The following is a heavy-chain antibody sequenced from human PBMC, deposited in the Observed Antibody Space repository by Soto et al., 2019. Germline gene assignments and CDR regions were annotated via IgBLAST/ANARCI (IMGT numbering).Heavy chain of an antibody. CDR3: ARNLASQGQVNFDY. CDR2: LSSHGFSE. V-gene: IGHV3-33*04. J-gene: IGHJ4*02. CDR1: GFTIYYYG. Sequence: GGSLRLSCAASGFTIYYYGMHWVRQAPGKGLEWVAGLSSHGFSEHYSDSPKCRFTVSRDNINDYLFLQINSLQDEDTAMYFCARNLASQGQVNFDYRGQTTLVTFSS. D-gene: IGHD3-16*01.